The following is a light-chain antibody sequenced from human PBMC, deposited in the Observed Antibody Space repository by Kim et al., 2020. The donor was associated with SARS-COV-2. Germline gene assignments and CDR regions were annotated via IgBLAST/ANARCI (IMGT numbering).Light chain of an antibody. CDR3: QQYNNWPSYT. CDR1: QSVNSN. J-gene: IGKJ2*01. CDR2: GAS. V-gene: IGKV3-15*01. Sequence: EIVLTQSPATLSVSPGEGATLSCRASQSVNSNLAWYQHKPGQAPKLLIYGASTRATGIPARFSGSGSGTDFTLTVSSLQSEDFAIYYCQQYNNWPSYTFGQGTKLEI.